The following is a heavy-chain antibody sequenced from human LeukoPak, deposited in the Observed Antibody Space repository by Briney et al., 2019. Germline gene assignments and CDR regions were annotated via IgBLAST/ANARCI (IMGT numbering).Heavy chain of an antibody. D-gene: IGHD3-16*01. CDR1: GGSISSYY. CDR2: IYYSGST. J-gene: IGHJ4*02. Sequence: SETLSLTCTVSGGSISSYYWSWIRQPPGKGLEWIGYIYYSGSTNYNPSLKSRVTISVDTSKNQFSLKPSSVTAADTAVYYCARAGFQPRRGGFDYWGQGTLVTVSS. V-gene: IGHV4-59*01. CDR3: ARAGFQPRRGGFDY.